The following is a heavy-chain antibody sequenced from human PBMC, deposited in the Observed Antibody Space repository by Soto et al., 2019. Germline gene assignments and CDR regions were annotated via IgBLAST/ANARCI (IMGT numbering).Heavy chain of an antibody. CDR3: AKEGPYDHGDYRVYYGVDV. J-gene: IGHJ6*02. V-gene: IGHV3-23*01. D-gene: IGHD4-17*01. CDR2: SSASGADT. Sequence: EEQLLESGGGLVQPGGSLRLSCAASGFTFTTYAMTWVRQAPGRGLEWVSGSSASGADTYYADSVKGRFTVSIDNSKNTLYLQMNSLRADDTAIYYCAKEGPYDHGDYRVYYGVDVWGRGTTVTVSS. CDR1: GFTFTTYA.